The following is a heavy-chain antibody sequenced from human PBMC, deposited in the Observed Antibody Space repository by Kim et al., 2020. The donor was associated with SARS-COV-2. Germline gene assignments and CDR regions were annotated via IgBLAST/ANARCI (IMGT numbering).Heavy chain of an antibody. Sequence: SETLSLTCAVYGGSFSGYYWSWIRQPPGKGLEWIGEINHSGSTNYNPSLKSRVTISVDTSKNQFSLKLSSVTAADTAVYYCARLPRKYYYGSGSYYPSFDYWGQGTLVTVSS. CDR2: INHSGST. J-gene: IGHJ4*02. V-gene: IGHV4-34*01. D-gene: IGHD3-10*01. CDR3: ARLPRKYYYGSGSYYPSFDY. CDR1: GGSFSGYY.